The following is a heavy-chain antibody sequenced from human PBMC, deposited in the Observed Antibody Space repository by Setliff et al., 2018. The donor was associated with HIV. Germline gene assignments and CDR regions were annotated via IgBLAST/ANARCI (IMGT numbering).Heavy chain of an antibody. D-gene: IGHD1-20*01. J-gene: IGHJ4*02. CDR1: GFTFSSHA. CDR2: TSYDGSNK. CDR3: TIGHYKSASG. Sequence: GGSLRLSCAASGFTFSSHAMHWVRQAPGKGLEWVAVTSYDGSNKYHADSVKGRFTISRDNAKSSLFLQMNNLRGEDTAVYHCTIGHYKSASGWGKGTLVTVSS. V-gene: IGHV3-30*04.